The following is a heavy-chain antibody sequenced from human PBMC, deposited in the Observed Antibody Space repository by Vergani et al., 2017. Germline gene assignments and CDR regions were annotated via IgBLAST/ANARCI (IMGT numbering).Heavy chain of an antibody. D-gene: IGHD2-15*01. CDR1: GGSFSGYY. J-gene: IGHJ6*03. V-gene: IGHV4-34*01. CDR3: ARGRGKKGGGSVMDV. Sequence: QVQLQQWGAGLLKPSETLSLTCAVYGGSFSGYYWSWIRQPPGKGLEWIGEINHSGSTNYNPSLKSRVTISVDTSKNQFYLKLSSVTAADTAVYYCARGRGKKGGGSVMDVWGKGTTVTVSS. CDR2: INHSGST.